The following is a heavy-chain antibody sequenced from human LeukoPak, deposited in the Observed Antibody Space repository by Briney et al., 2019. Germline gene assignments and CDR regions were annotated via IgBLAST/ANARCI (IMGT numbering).Heavy chain of an antibody. D-gene: IGHD6-6*01. Sequence: GGSLRLSCAASGFTFSNAWMSWVRQAPGKGLEWVGRIKSKTDGGTTDYAAPVKGRFTISRDDSKNTPYLQMNSLKTEDTAVYYCTTAFSLAARREDIWGQGTMVTVSS. V-gene: IGHV3-15*01. CDR1: GFTFSNAW. CDR3: TTAFSLAARREDI. J-gene: IGHJ3*02. CDR2: IKSKTDGGTT.